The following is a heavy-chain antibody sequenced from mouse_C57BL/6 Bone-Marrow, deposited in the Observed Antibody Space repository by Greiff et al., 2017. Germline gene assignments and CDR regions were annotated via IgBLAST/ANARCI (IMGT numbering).Heavy chain of an antibody. CDR2: IYPGSGST. V-gene: IGHV1-55*01. D-gene: IGHD1-1*01. CDR1: GYTFTSYW. J-gene: IGHJ2*01. Sequence: QVQLQQPGAELVKPGASVKMSCKASGYTFTSYWITWVKQRPGQGLEWIGDIYPGSGSTNYNEKFKSKATLTVDTSSSTAYMQLSSLPSEDSAVYYCSGRNYYGSSRPFDYWGQGTTLTVSS. CDR3: SGRNYYGSSRPFDY.